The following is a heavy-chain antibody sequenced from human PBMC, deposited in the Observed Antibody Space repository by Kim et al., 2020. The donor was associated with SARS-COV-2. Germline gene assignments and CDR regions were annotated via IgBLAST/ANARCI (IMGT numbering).Heavy chain of an antibody. J-gene: IGHJ3*02. CDR1: GDSVSSNSAA. CDR3: ASQPFRDSGWYSSAFDI. D-gene: IGHD6-19*01. V-gene: IGHV6-1*01. CDR2: TYYRSKWYN. Sequence: SQTLSLTCAISGDSVSSNSAAWNWIRQSPSRGLEWLGRTYYRSKWYNDYAVSVKSRITINPDTSKNQFSLQLNSVTPEDTAVYYCASQPFRDSGWYSSAFDIWGQGTMVTVSS.